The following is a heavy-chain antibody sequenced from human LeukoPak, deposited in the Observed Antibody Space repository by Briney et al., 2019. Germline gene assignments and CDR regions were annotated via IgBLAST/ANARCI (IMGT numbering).Heavy chain of an antibody. CDR3: ARSGFGGIGERRWDLEMSSEADLFDY. J-gene: IGHJ4*02. D-gene: IGHD5-24*01. CDR1: GDSISSTSNY. Sequence: SETLSLTCTVSGDSISSTSNYWTWLRQPAGKGLEWIGHFYARGSPNYNPALENRVTISADTSNNQFSLRLSSVTAADTAVYYCARSGFGGIGERRWDLEMSSEADLFDYWGQGIPVIVSS. V-gene: IGHV4-61*09. CDR2: FYARGSP.